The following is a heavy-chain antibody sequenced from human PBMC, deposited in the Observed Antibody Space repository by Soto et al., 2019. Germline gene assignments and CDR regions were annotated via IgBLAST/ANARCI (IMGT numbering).Heavy chain of an antibody. CDR1: GGTFSSYA. V-gene: IGHV1-69*01. CDR2: IIPIFGTS. D-gene: IGHD2-2*01. Sequence: QVQLVQSGAEVKKPGSSGKVSCKASGGTFSSYAISWVRQAPGQGLEWMGGIIPIFGTSNYAQQFQGRVTITADESTSTAYMELSSLRSEDTAVYFCARDHDADLESTWGQGTLVTVS. CDR3: ARDHDADLEST. J-gene: IGHJ5*02.